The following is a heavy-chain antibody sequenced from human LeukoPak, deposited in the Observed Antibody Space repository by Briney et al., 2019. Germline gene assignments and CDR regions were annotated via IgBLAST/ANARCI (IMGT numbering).Heavy chain of an antibody. CDR2: IWYDGSNK. D-gene: IGHD4-17*01. CDR3: ARGGNDYGDYRPSRGGMDV. J-gene: IGHJ6*02. Sequence: GGSLRLSCAASGFTFSSYGMHWVRQAPGKGLEWVAVIWYDGSNKYYADSVKGRFTISRDNSKNTLYLQMNSLRAEDTAVYYCARGGNDYGDYRPSRGGMDVWGQGTTVTVSS. CDR1: GFTFSSYG. V-gene: IGHV3-33*01.